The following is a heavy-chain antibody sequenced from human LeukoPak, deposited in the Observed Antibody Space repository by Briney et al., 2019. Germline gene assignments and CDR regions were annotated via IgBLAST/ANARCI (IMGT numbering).Heavy chain of an antibody. Sequence: ASVKVSCKASAYTFTDYYMHWVRQAPGQGLEWMGWINPNGGGTYYAQKFQDRVTMIRDTSINTAYMELSRLRSDDTAMYYCAREGAPRITGTTNPFDPWGQGTLVTVSS. V-gene: IGHV1-2*02. D-gene: IGHD1-7*01. CDR2: INPNGGGT. CDR3: AREGAPRITGTTNPFDP. J-gene: IGHJ5*02. CDR1: AYTFTDYY.